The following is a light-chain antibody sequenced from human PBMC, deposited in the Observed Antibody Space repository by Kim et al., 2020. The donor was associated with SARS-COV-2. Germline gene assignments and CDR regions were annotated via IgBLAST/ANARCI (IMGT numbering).Light chain of an antibody. Sequence: DIQMTQSPSSLSASVGDRVTITCRASQDINSYLAWYQQKPGKVPKLLIQAASTLQSGVSSRFSGSGSGTDFTLTISSLQPEDVATYYCQKYNSAPRTFGQGTKVDIK. CDR2: AAS. V-gene: IGKV1-27*01. CDR3: QKYNSAPRT. CDR1: QDINSY. J-gene: IGKJ1*01.